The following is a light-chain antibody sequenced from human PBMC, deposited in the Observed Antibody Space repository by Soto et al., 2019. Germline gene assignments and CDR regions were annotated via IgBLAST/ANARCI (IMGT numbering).Light chain of an antibody. V-gene: IGKV3-11*01. CDR3: QQRSKWPIT. J-gene: IGKJ5*01. Sequence: EIVLTQSPATLSLSPGERATLSCRASQSVSSYLAWYQQKPGQAPRLFIHDASSRATGIPARFSGSGSGTDFTLTISSLEPEDFAVYYCQQRSKWPITFGQGTRLEIK. CDR1: QSVSSY. CDR2: DAS.